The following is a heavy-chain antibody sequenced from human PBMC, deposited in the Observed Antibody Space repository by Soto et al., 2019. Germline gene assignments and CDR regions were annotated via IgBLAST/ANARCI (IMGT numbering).Heavy chain of an antibody. Sequence: QLQLQESGPRLVRPSETLSLTCTVSGASINTDNYWGWVRQTPGKGLEWIGGVHYTGSTYYSSTLKTRVTITMDTPMYQLSLNLRSVPAADTAMYYCVKHELWVVRLTWGQGTLVTVSS. CDR3: VKHELWVVRLT. V-gene: IGHV4-39*01. CDR2: VHYTGST. D-gene: IGHD6-6*01. J-gene: IGHJ5*02. CDR1: GASINTDNY.